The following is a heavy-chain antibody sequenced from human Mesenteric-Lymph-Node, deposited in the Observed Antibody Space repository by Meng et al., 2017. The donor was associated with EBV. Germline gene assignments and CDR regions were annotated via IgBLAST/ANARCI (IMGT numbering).Heavy chain of an antibody. Sequence: VQYGAEVKKPGALVKVSCKASGYTFISYTMYWVRQAPEQRLEWMGWINPGNGNTKYSQKFQGRVTITRDTSATTAYMELSSLNSEDTAVYYCARDYCSSTSCLFDYWGQGTLVTVSS. V-gene: IGHV1-3*01. CDR3: ARDYCSSTSCLFDY. CDR1: GYTFISYT. CDR2: INPGNGNT. J-gene: IGHJ4*02. D-gene: IGHD2-2*01.